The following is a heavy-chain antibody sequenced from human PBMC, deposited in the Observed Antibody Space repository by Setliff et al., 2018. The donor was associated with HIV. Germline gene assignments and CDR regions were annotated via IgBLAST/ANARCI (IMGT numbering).Heavy chain of an antibody. V-gene: IGHV4-39*02. Sequence: KTSETLSLTCAVSGASVNSSSYYWAWIRQPPGKGLEWIASIYHSGNTYYNPSLRSRVTTSVDTSKNRLSLKVSSITAADTALYFCARGGRGGLRFMADAFDIWGQGTVVTVSS. J-gene: IGHJ3*02. D-gene: IGHD3-3*01. CDR1: GASVNSSSYY. CDR2: IYHSGNT. CDR3: ARGGRGGLRFMADAFDI.